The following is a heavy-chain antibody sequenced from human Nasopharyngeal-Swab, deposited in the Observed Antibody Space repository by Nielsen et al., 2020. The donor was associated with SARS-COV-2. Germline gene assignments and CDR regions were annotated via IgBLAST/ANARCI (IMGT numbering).Heavy chain of an antibody. J-gene: IGHJ1*01. D-gene: IGHD2-15*01. CDR2: INTYDGNT. CDR3: ATSGGFSHSPREEYLHH. V-gene: IGHV1-18*01. Sequence: WVRQAPGQGLEWMGWINTYDGNTRYAQELRGRVTMSTDTSTSTAYLELRGLRSVDTAVYYCATSGGFSHSPREEYLHHWGQGTLVTVSS.